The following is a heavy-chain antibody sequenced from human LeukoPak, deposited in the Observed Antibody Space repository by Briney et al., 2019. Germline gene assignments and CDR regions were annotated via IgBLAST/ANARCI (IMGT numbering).Heavy chain of an antibody. D-gene: IGHD1-26*01. CDR2: VSLAGQT. V-gene: IGHV4-4*02. J-gene: IGHJ4*02. CDR1: GGSISNTNW. Sequence: SETLSLTCDVSGGSISNTNWWSWVRQPPGQGLEWIGEVSLAGQTNYNPSLNGRVTMSLDESSNQLSLKLTSVTAADTAIYYCSRESGAFCPSGYWGQGTLVIVPS. CDR3: SRESGAFCPSGY.